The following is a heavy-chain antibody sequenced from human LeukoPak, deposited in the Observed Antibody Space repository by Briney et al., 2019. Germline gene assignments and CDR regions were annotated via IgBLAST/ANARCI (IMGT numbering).Heavy chain of an antibody. D-gene: IGHD6-19*01. V-gene: IGHV1-8*01. CDR3: ARWGNSGLG. Sequence: ASGRPSCSAAGYTLTSSDVNWVPGSTGHGLEWWGGMNLNSSNTGYAKKLPARVTMTRNTSRSTAYMELGRQRSEDAAVYCGARWGNSGLGWGQLTLVT. CDR1: GYTLTSSD. J-gene: IGHJ1*01. CDR2: MNLNSSNT.